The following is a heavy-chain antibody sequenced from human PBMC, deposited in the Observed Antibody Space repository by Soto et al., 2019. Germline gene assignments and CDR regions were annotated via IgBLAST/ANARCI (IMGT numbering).Heavy chain of an antibody. V-gene: IGHV3-49*04. CDR1: GFTFGDYA. CDR3: TSVLRFLEWLFHY. J-gene: IGHJ4*02. D-gene: IGHD3-3*01. CDR2: IRSKAYGGTT. Sequence: GSLRLSCTASGFTFGDYAMSWVRQAPGKGLEWVGFIRSKAYGGTTEYAASVKGRFTISRDDSKSIAYLQMNSLKTEDTAVYYCTSVLRFLEWLFHYWGQGTPVTVSS.